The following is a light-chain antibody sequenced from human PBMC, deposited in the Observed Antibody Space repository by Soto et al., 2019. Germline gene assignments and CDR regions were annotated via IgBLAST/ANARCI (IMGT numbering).Light chain of an antibody. CDR3: QQYNNWPLT. V-gene: IGKV3-15*01. CDR1: QSVSSY. Sequence: EVVMTQSPATLSVSPGEGATLSCRASQSVSSYLAWYQQKPGQAPRLLIYGASTRATGIPARFSGSGSGTEFTLTISSLQSEDSVVYYCQQYNNWPLTFGQGTQGGYQ. CDR2: GAS. J-gene: IGKJ1*01.